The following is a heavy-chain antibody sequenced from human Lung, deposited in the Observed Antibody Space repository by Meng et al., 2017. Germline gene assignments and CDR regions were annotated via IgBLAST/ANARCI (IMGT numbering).Heavy chain of an antibody. CDR3: ARGPTTMAHDFDY. Sequence: VPLQRGGEGLLKPSETLSLTCVVSGGSFSDYYWSWIRQPPGKGLEWIGEINHSGSANYNPSLESRATISVDTSQNNLSLKLSSVTAADSAVYYCARGPTTMAHDFDYWGQGTLVTVFS. D-gene: IGHD4-11*01. CDR1: GGSFSDYY. CDR2: INHSGSA. J-gene: IGHJ4*02. V-gene: IGHV4-34*01.